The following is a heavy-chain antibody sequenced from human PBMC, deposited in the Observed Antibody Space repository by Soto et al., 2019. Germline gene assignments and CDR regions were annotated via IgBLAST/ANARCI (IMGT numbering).Heavy chain of an antibody. CDR1: GGTFSSYA. V-gene: IGHV1-69*13. J-gene: IGHJ5*02. D-gene: IGHD6-13*01. CDR2: IIPIFGTA. Sequence: SVKVSCKASGGTFSSYAISWVRQAPGQGLEWMGGIIPIFGTANYAQKFQGRVTITADESTSTAYMELSSLRSEDTAVYYCARDSQGSSWSEPQYFDPWGQGTLVTVSS. CDR3: ARDSQGSSWSEPQYFDP.